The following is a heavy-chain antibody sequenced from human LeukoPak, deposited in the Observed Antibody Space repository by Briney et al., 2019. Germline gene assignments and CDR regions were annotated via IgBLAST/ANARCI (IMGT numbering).Heavy chain of an antibody. V-gene: IGHV4-34*01. Sequence: PSETLSLTCAVYGVSFIGYYSSWIRQPPGKGLWWTGEIYHSGSTTYTPPLKSRVTLSRYTSKNQFSLKLSSVTGADTAVYFCARVGYSYVINDWSRTGLGAYPTKYYYHMDVWGKGTTVTVSS. CDR1: GVSFIGYY. D-gene: IGHD5-18*01. CDR3: ARVGYSYVINDWSRTGLGAYPTKYYYHMDV. J-gene: IGHJ6*03. CDR2: IYHSGST.